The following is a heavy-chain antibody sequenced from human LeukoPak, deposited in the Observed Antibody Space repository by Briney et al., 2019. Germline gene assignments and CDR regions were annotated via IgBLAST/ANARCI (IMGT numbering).Heavy chain of an antibody. D-gene: IGHD3-22*01. CDR3: ARDRGDYYDSSGSIGY. V-gene: IGHV1-46*01. CDR2: INPSGGST. CDR1: GYTFTSYY. Sequence: ASVKVSCKASGYTFTSYYMHWVRQAPGQGLEWMGIINPSGGSTSYAQKFQGRVTMTRDTSTSTVYKELSSLRSEDTAVYYCARDRGDYYDSSGSIGYWGQGTLVTVSS. J-gene: IGHJ4*02.